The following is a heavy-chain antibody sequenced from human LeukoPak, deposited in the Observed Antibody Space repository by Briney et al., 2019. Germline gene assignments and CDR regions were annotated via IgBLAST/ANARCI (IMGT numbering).Heavy chain of an antibody. CDR2: ISYDGSNK. Sequence: AGGSLRLSCAASGFTFSSYAMHWVRQAPGKGLEWVAVISYDGSNKYYADSVKGRFTISRDNSKNTLYLQMNSLRAEDTAVYYCARAATQVIDYWGQGTLVTVSS. J-gene: IGHJ4*02. CDR3: ARAATQVIDY. V-gene: IGHV3-30*04. CDR1: GFTFSSYA.